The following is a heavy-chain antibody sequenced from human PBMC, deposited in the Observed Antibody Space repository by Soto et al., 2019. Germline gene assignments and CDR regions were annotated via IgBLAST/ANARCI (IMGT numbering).Heavy chain of an antibody. CDR2: ISYDGSNI. CDR3: XXXXXXXXXXXXSSCPDY. D-gene: IGHD6-6*01. Sequence: QVQLVESGGGLVQPGTSLRLSCAASGFTFSDYGMHWVRQAPGKGLDWVAVISYDGSNIYYADSVKGRFTISRDNSKXXXXXXXXXXXXXXXXXXXXXXXXXXXXXXXXSSCPDYWGQGTLVTVSS. CDR1: GFTFSDYG. V-gene: IGHV3-30*03. J-gene: IGHJ4*02.